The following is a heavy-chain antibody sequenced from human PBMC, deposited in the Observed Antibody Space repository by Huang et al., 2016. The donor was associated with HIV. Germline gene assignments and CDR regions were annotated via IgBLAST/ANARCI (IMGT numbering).Heavy chain of an antibody. CDR2: INHSGRT. CDR1: GGSFRNYF. V-gene: IGHV4-34*01. Sequence: QVHLQQWGAGLLKPSEALSLTCAVYGGSFRNYFWSGIRQPPGTGLEWIGEINHSGRTSSSPSLNGRVTISVETSKNQFSLKLSSVTAADTAVYYCARVEINTLTGYFSSFDNWGQGTLVTVSS. D-gene: IGHD3-9*01. CDR3: ARVEINTLTGYFSSFDN. J-gene: IGHJ4*02.